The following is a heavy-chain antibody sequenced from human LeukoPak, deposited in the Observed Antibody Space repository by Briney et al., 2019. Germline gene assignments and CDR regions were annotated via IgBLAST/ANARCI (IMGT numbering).Heavy chain of an antibody. CDR2: ISYDGSNK. J-gene: IGHJ6*02. V-gene: IGHV3-30-3*01. CDR1: GFTFSSYA. D-gene: IGHD5-18*01. CDR3: ARGPPGYSYGSYYYYGMDV. Sequence: GGSLRLSCAASGFTFSSYAMHWVRQAPGKGLEWVAVISYDGSNKYYADSVKGRFTISRDNSKNTLYLQMNSLRAEDTAVYYCARGPPGYSYGSYYYYGMDVWGQGTTITVSS.